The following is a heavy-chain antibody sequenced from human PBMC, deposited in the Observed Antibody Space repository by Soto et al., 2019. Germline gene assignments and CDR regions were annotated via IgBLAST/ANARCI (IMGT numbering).Heavy chain of an antibody. CDR2: IHYSGST. CDR1: GASISSYY. J-gene: IGHJ4*02. CDR3: ARDTRSYDSSGYFYFDY. Sequence: SETLSLTCTVSGASISSYYWNWIRQPPGKGLEWMGYIHYSGSTDHHPSLKSRVTISVGTSRNQFSLKLSSGTAADTAVYYCARDTRSYDSSGYFYFDYWGQGALVTVSS. D-gene: IGHD3-22*01. V-gene: IGHV4-59*01.